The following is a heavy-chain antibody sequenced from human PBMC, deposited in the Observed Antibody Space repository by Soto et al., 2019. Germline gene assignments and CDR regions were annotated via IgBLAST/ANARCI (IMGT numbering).Heavy chain of an antibody. D-gene: IGHD2-21*01. CDR1: GFTFSSYS. V-gene: IGHV3-21*01. CDR2: ISSSSSYI. CDR3: ARDRPTLVTAVHYYYYMDV. Sequence: GGSLRLSCAASGFTFSSYSMNWVRQAPGKGLEWVSSISSSSSYIYYADSVKGRFTISRDNAKNSLYLQMNSLRAEDTAVYYCARDRPTLVTAVHYYYYMDVWGKGTTVTVSS. J-gene: IGHJ6*03.